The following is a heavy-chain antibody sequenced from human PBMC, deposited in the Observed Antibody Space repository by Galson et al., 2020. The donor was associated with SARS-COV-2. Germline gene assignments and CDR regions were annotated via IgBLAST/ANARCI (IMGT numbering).Heavy chain of an antibody. J-gene: IGHJ4*02. CDR1: GGSISSSSYY. CDR2: IYYSESN. V-gene: IGHV4-39*01. CDR3: ARQILTGYYSFYYFDY. D-gene: IGHD3-9*01. Sequence: SETLSLTCTVSGGSISSSSYYWGWNRQPPGEGLEWIGSIYYSESNYYNPSLTSRVTMSVDTSKNQFSLKLSSVTAADTAVYYCARQILTGYYSFYYFDYWGQGTLVTVSS.